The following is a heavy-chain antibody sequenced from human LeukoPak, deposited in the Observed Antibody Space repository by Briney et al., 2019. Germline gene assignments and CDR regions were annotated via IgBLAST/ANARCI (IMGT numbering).Heavy chain of an antibody. Sequence: PSETLSLTCTVSGGSVSGGSYYWSWIRRPPGTGLEWIGYIYYSGSTNYNPSLKSRVTISVDTSKNQFSLKLSSVTAADTAVYYCAREGDGYSYGYLAFDIWGQGTMVTVSS. V-gene: IGHV4-61*01. J-gene: IGHJ3*02. D-gene: IGHD5-18*01. CDR3: AREGDGYSYGYLAFDI. CDR1: GGSVSGGSYY. CDR2: IYYSGST.